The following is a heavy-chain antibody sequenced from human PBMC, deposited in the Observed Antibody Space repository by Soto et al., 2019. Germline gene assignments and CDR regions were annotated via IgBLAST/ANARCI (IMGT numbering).Heavy chain of an antibody. V-gene: IGHV1-18*01. CDR1: GYTFTSYG. D-gene: IGHD3-10*01. J-gene: IGHJ4*02. Sequence: QVQLVQSGAEVKKPGASVKVSCKASGYTFTSYGISWVRQAPGQGLEWMGWISAYNGDTNYAQKIQGRVTMTTDTSTSTAYMELRSQGSDDTAVYYCARDKGDGSGSYYGYWGQGTLVTVSS. CDR3: ARDKGDGSGSYYGY. CDR2: ISAYNGDT.